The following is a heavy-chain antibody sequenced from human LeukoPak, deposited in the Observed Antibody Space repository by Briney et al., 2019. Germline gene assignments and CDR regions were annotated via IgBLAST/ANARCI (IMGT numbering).Heavy chain of an antibody. Sequence: ASVTVSCTASGYTFTSYDINWVRQATGQGLEWMGWMNPNSGNTGYAQKFQGRVTMTRNTSISTAYMELSSLRSEDTAVYYCATPLTVTTYYYYYGMDVWGQGTTVTVSS. J-gene: IGHJ6*02. CDR2: MNPNSGNT. CDR1: GYTFTSYD. CDR3: ATPLTVTTYYYYYGMDV. V-gene: IGHV1-8*01. D-gene: IGHD4-17*01.